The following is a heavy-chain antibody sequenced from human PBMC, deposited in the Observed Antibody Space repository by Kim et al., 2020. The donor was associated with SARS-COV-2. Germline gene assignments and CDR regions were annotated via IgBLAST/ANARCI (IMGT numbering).Heavy chain of an antibody. J-gene: IGHJ6*02. CDR3: ARDRGGGYSGYDYPPFRYYGMDV. D-gene: IGHD5-12*01. Sequence: SETLSLTCTVSGGSISSYYWSWIRQPAGKGLEWIGRIYTSGSTNYNPSLKSRVTMSVDTSKNQFSLKLSSVTAADTAVYYCARDRGGGYSGYDYPPFRYYGMDVWGQGTTVTVSS. V-gene: IGHV4-4*07. CDR1: GGSISSYY. CDR2: IYTSGST.